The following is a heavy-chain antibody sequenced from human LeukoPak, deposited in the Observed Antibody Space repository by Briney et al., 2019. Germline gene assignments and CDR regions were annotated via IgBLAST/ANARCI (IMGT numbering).Heavy chain of an antibody. J-gene: IGHJ5*02. D-gene: IGHD3-3*01. Sequence: SETLSLTCAVYGGSFSGYYWSWIRQPPGKGLEWIGEINHSGSTNYNPSLKSRVTISVDTSKNQFSLKLSSVTAADTAVYYCARGGITIFGVVIDNWFDPWGQGTLVTVSS. V-gene: IGHV4-34*01. CDR2: INHSGST. CDR1: GGSFSGYY. CDR3: ARGGITIFGVVIDNWFDP.